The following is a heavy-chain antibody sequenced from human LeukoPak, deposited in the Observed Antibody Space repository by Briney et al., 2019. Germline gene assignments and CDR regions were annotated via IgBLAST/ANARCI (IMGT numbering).Heavy chain of an antibody. Sequence: PSETLSLTCAVYGGSFSGYYWSWIRQPPGKGLEWIGEINHSGSTNYNPSLKSRVTISVDTSKNQFSLKLSSVTAADTAVYYCARHGARGGNRGWFDPWGQGTLVTVSS. CDR1: GGSFSGYY. CDR2: INHSGST. CDR3: ARHGARGGNRGWFDP. V-gene: IGHV4-34*01. D-gene: IGHD5-18*01. J-gene: IGHJ5*02.